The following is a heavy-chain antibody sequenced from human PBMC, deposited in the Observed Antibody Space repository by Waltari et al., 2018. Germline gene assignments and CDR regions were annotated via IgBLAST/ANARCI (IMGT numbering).Heavy chain of an antibody. CDR1: GGSFSGYY. V-gene: IGHV4-34*01. D-gene: IGHD3-10*01. Sequence: QVQLQQWGAGLLKPSETLSLTCAVYGGSFSGYYWSWIRQPPGKGLEWIGEINHSGSTNYNPSLKSRVTISVDTSKNQFSLKLSSVTAADTAVYYCARHRNYYYGSGSYLFWFDPWGQGTLVTVPS. J-gene: IGHJ5*02. CDR2: INHSGST. CDR3: ARHRNYYYGSGSYLFWFDP.